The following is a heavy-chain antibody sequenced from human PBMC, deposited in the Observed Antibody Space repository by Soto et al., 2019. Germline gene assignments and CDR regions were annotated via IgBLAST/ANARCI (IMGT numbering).Heavy chain of an antibody. CDR2: ITTDKGKT. D-gene: IGHD3-16*01. V-gene: IGHV1-18*01. CDR3: ARGLNVYYSDY. CDR1: GYTFTSYC. Sequence: ASVKVSCKTSGYTFTSYCISWVRHAPGQGLEWMGWITTDKGKTTYAQKFQGRVTMTTDTSTSTAYMELSSLRSEDTAVYYCARGLNVYYSDYWGQGTLVTVSS. J-gene: IGHJ4*02.